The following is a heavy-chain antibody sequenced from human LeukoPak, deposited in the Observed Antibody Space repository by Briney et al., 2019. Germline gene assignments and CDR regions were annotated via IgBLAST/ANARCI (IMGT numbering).Heavy chain of an antibody. CDR3: AKDAQRGFDYSNSLEY. CDR2: IWSDATEK. D-gene: IGHD4-11*01. V-gene: IGHV3-33*06. J-gene: IGHJ4*02. Sequence: GGSPRLFCAASGFTYSHYGMHWVRQAPGQGLEWGAVIWSDATEKYYGDAVKGRFTISRDNSRNTLYLQMNSLRAEDTAVYYCAKDAQRGFDYSNSLEYWGQGTLVTVSS. CDR1: GFTYSHYG.